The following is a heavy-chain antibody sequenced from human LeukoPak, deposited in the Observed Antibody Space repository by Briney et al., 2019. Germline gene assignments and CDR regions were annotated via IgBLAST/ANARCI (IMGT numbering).Heavy chain of an antibody. V-gene: IGHV3-30*18. D-gene: IGHD6-6*01. Sequence: GGSLRLSCAASGFTFSSYGMHWVRQAPGKGLEWVAVISYDGSNKYYADSVKGRFTISRDNSKNTLYLQMNSLRAEDAAVYYCAKSPIAARYGMDVWGQGTTVTVSS. CDR1: GFTFSSYG. CDR3: AKSPIAARYGMDV. J-gene: IGHJ6*02. CDR2: ISYDGSNK.